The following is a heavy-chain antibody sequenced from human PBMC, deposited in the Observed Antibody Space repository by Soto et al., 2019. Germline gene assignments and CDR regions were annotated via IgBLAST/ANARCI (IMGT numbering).Heavy chain of an antibody. J-gene: IGHJ2*01. CDR1: GDSNSNFY. CDR3: ARGMMRYSGL. V-gene: IGHV4-4*07. Sequence: QVQLQESGPGLVKPSETLSLTCTGTGDSNSNFYWCWVREPAGQGLESLGRPSSSGTSNYNPSLQRTAAMSLDTPKNSFSPRLASLPAAASPGYFCARGMMRYSGLLGRGTLVTFFS. D-gene: IGHD3-16*01. CDR2: PSSSGTS.